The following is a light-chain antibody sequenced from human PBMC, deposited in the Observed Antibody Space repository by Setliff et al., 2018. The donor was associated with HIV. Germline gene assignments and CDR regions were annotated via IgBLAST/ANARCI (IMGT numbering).Light chain of an antibody. J-gene: IGLJ1*01. CDR1: NIGSKS. CDR3: QVWDSSSDHPGV. Sequence: SYELIQPPSVSVAPGKTARITCGGNNIGSKSVHWYQQKPGRAPVLVVHDDSDRPSGIPERFSGSNSGNTATLTISRVEAGDEADYYCQVWDSSSDHPGVFGTGTKVTVL. V-gene: IGLV3-21*03. CDR2: DDS.